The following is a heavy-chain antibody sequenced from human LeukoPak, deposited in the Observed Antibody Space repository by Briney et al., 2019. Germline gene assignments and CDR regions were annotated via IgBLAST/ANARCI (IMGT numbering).Heavy chain of an antibody. CDR3: ARGGETTVVTPWGGY. V-gene: IGHV1-2*02. CDR2: INPNSGGT. Sequence: EASVKVSCKSSGYTFTGYYMHWVRQAPGQGLEWMGWINPNSGGTNYAQKFQGRVTMTRDTSISTAYMELSRLRSDDTAVYYCARGGETTVVTPWGGYWGQGTLVTVSS. CDR1: GYTFTGYY. J-gene: IGHJ4*02. D-gene: IGHD4-23*01.